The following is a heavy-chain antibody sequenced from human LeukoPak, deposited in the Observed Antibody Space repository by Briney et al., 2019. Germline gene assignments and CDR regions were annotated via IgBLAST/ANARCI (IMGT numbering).Heavy chain of an antibody. J-gene: IGHJ1*01. CDR3: AKDEGANVSEYLQH. CDR2: IRYDGSNK. Sequence: GGSLRLSCAASGFTFSSYGMQWVRQAPGKGLQWVAFIRYDGSNKYYGDSVKGRFTISRDNSKNTLYLQMNSLTADDTAVYYCAKDEGANVSEYLQHWGQGTLVTVSS. CDR1: GFTFSSYG. V-gene: IGHV3-30*02. D-gene: IGHD4/OR15-4a*01.